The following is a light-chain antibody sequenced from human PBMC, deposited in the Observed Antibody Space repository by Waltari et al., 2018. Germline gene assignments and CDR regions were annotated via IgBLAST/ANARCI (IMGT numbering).Light chain of an antibody. Sequence: IVLTQSPGTLSLSPGERATLSCRASQSVSSSYLAWYQQKPGQAPRLLIYGASSRATGVPDRFSVSGSVTDFTLTISRLEPEDFAVYYCQQYGTSPTTFGQGTKVEIK. CDR3: QQYGTSPTT. J-gene: IGKJ1*01. CDR1: QSVSSSY. V-gene: IGKV3-20*01. CDR2: GAS.